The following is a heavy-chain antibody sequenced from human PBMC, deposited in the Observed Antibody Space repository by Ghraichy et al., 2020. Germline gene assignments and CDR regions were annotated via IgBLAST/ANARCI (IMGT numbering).Heavy chain of an antibody. V-gene: IGHV3-23*01. J-gene: IGHJ6*03. CDR2: ISGSGGST. Sequence: GGSLRLSCAASGFTFSSYAMSWVRQAPGKGLEWVSAISGSGGSTYYADSVKGRFTISRDNSKNTLYLQMNSLRAEDTAVYYCAIDYYDSSGYRTYYYYMDVWGKGTTVTVSS. D-gene: IGHD3-22*01. CDR3: AIDYYDSSGYRTYYYYMDV. CDR1: GFTFSSYA.